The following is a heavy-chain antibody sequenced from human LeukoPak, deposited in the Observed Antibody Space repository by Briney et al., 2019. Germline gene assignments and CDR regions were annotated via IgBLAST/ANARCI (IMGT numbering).Heavy chain of an antibody. CDR2: IDWDDAK. CDR1: GFSLSTRGMY. Sequence: SGHTLVNPTQTLTLTCTFSGFSLSTRGMYVSWIRQPPGKALEWLARIDWDDAKYYSPSLKTRLTISKDTSKNQVVLTMTNMDPVDTATYYCARMRRYSSSWYPTDYWGQGTLVTVSS. D-gene: IGHD6-13*01. V-gene: IGHV2-70*11. CDR3: ARMRRYSSSWYPTDY. J-gene: IGHJ4*02.